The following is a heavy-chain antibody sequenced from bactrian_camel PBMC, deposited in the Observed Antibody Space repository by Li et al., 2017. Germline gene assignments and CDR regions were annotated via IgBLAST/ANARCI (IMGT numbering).Heavy chain of an antibody. V-gene: IGHV3S40*01. CDR1: GFTFSSYH. CDR2: INSNGVST. D-gene: IGHD6*01. CDR3: AKAVYVWSRWNEGFGH. Sequence: DVQLVESGGGLVQPGGSLRLSCAASGFTFSSYHMSWVGQAPGKGLEWVSRINSNGVSTYYAEPVKGRFTISRDNAKKTVYLQLNSLKTEDMAMYYCAKAVYVWSRWNEGFGHWGRGTQVTVS. J-gene: IGHJ4*01.